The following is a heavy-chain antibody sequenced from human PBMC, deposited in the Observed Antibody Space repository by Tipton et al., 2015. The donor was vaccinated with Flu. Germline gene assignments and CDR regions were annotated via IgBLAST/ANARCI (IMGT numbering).Heavy chain of an antibody. CDR2: IYYTGST. Sequence: TLSLTCTVSGGSISSYYWSWIRQPPGKGLAWIGDIYYTGSTNYNPSLKSRVTISVDTSNNQFSLKLTSVTAADTAVYYCARLPLPLSYFDYWGQGTLVTVSS. CDR1: GGSISSYY. J-gene: IGHJ4*02. V-gene: IGHV4-59*01. CDR3: ARLPLPLSYFDY.